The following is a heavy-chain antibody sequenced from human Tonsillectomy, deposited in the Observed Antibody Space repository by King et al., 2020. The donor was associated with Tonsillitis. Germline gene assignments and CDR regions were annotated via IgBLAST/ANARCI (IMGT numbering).Heavy chain of an antibody. V-gene: IGHV3-23*04. CDR1: GFSFSSYG. CDR3: ARGLTSTSRLPEF. CDR2: ISGGGGST. D-gene: IGHD2-2*01. J-gene: IGHJ4*02. Sequence: EVQLVESGGGLVQPGGSLRLSCAASGFSFSSYGMSWVRQAPGKGLEWVSAISGGGGSTYYADSVKGRFTISRDNSKNTLYLQMDSLRAEDTAVYYCARGLTSTSRLPEFWGQGTPVTVSS.